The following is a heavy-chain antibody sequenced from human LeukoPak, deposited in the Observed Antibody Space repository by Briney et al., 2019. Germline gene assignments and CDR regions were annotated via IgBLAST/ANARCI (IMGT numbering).Heavy chain of an antibody. D-gene: IGHD6-13*01. V-gene: IGHV4-39*01. CDR1: GGSISSSSYY. CDR3: ARRLAGTEDY. Sequence: SETLSLTXTVSGGSISSSSYYWGWIRQPPGKGLEWIGSIYYSGRTYYNPSLKSRVTISVDTSKNQFSLKLSSVTAADTAVYYCARRLAGTEDYWGQGTLVTVSS. CDR2: IYYSGRT. J-gene: IGHJ4*02.